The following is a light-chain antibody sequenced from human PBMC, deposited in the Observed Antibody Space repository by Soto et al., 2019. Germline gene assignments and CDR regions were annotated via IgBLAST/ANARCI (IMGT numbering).Light chain of an antibody. V-gene: IGLV2-8*01. Sequence: QSALTQPPSASGSXGQSVXIXXTGTSSDVGGYNYVSWYQHHPGKAPKLMIYEVSKRPSGVPDRFSGSKSGNTASLTVSGLQAEDEADYYCSSHAGSKNVVFGGGTKLTVL. J-gene: IGLJ2*01. CDR3: SSHAGSKNVV. CDR2: EVS. CDR1: SSDVGGYNY.